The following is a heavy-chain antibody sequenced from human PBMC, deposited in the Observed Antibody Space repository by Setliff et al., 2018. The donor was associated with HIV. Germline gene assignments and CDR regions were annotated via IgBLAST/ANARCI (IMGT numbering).Heavy chain of an antibody. D-gene: IGHD1-26*01. CDR2: GHYSGNT. J-gene: IGHJ3*02. V-gene: IGHV4-59*08. Sequence: NPSETLSLTCNVSGDSITSYYWNWIRQPPGKGLEWIGYGHYSGNTKQNPSLRSRVTISVDTSKNQLPLTLYSVSAADTAVYYCARWEAAQKAFDIWGHGTMVTVSS. CDR3: ARWEAAQKAFDI. CDR1: GDSITSYY.